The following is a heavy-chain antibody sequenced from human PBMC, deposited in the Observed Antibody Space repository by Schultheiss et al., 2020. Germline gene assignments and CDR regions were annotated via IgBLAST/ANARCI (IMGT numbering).Heavy chain of an antibody. V-gene: IGHV3-21*01. J-gene: IGHJ6*02. Sequence: ETLSLTCAASGFTFSSYSMNWVRQAPGKGLEWVSSISSSSSYIYYADSVKGRFTISRDNAKNSLYLQMNSLRAEDTAVYYCARARVPWNPGYYGMDVWGQGTTVTVSS. CDR2: ISSSSSYI. CDR1: GFTFSSYS. D-gene: IGHD1-1*01. CDR3: ARARVPWNPGYYGMDV.